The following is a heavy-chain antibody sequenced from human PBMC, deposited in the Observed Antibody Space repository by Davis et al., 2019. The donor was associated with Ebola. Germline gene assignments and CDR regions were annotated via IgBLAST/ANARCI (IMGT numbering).Heavy chain of an antibody. Sequence: GGSLRLSCHASGSTSTTYLIGCVPQMPGQGLEWMGLIYNGESDTRYSPSFRGQVSISADKSITTAYLQWSGLRASDTAMYYCASLRRTITGMDDAFDIWGQGTMVTVSS. CDR3: ASLRRTITGMDDAFDI. CDR1: GSTSTTYL. D-gene: IGHD1-20*01. CDR2: IYNGESDT. J-gene: IGHJ3*02. V-gene: IGHV5-51*01.